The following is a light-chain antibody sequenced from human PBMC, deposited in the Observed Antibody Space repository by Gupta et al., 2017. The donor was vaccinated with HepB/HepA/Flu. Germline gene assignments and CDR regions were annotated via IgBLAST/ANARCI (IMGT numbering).Light chain of an antibody. J-gene: IGKJ4*01. CDR3: QQNNNCPFT. CDR2: DTS. CDR1: QSVSNY. V-gene: IGKV3-15*01. Sequence: DIVMTQSPATLSVSAGERTTLSCRASQSVSNYLAWYQQKPGHAPRLLIYDTSTRATAVPARFSGSGSGTEFTLTISSLQPEDFAFYYCQQNNNCPFTFGRGTKVENK.